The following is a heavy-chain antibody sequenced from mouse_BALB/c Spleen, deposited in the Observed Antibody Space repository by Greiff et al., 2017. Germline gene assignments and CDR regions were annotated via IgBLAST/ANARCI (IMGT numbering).Heavy chain of an antibody. Sequence: VQLQQSGAELVKPGASVKLSCTASGFNIKDTYMHWVKQRPEQGLEWIGRIDPANGNTKYDPKFQGKATITADTSSNTAYLQLSSLTSEDTAVYYCARSRYYGGSYPFAYWGQGTLVTVSA. V-gene: IGHV14-3*02. CDR3: ARSRYYGGSYPFAY. J-gene: IGHJ3*01. CDR1: GFNIKDTY. D-gene: IGHD1-1*01. CDR2: IDPANGNT.